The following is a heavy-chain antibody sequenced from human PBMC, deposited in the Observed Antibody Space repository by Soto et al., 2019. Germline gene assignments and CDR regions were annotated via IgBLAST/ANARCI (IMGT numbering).Heavy chain of an antibody. CDR1: GGSISSYY. V-gene: IGHV4-59*08. CDR2: IHYSGST. Sequence: SDTLSLTCTVSGGSISSYYWSWIRQPPGKGLEWIGYIHYSGSTNYNPFLKSRVTISVDTSKNHFSLKLSSVTAADTAVYYRARLEYYGSTDYYFDYWGQGTLVTVSS. CDR3: ARLEYYGSTDYYFDY. J-gene: IGHJ4*02. D-gene: IGHD3-10*01.